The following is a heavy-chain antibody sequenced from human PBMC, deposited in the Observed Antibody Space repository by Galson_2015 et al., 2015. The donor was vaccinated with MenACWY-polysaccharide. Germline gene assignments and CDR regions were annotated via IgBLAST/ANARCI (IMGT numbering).Heavy chain of an antibody. V-gene: IGHV4-59*01. CDR3: ARVSGEEAASDY. CDR1: GFTFSSYW. CDR2: IYYSGST. J-gene: IGHJ4*02. D-gene: IGHD4-17*01. Sequence: LRLSCAASGFTFSSYWMSWIRQPPGKGLEWIGYIYYSGSTNYNPSLKSRVTISVDTSKNQFSLKLSSVTAADTAVYYCARVSGEEAASDYWGQGTLVTVSS.